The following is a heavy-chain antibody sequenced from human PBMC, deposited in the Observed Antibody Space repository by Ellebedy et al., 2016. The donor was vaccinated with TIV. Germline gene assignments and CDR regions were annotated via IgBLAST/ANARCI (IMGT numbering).Heavy chain of an antibody. J-gene: IGHJ4*02. CDR2: ISGKAYGGTT. V-gene: IGHV3-49*04. D-gene: IGHD3-10*01. Sequence: GESLKISCTASGFTFGDYAMSWVRQVPGKGLEWVGFISGKAYGGTTEYAASVKGRFTISRDDSKNIAYLQMSSLKTEDTAVYYCTRERGPYGSGSFVHWGQGTLVTVSS. CDR1: GFTFGDYA. CDR3: TRERGPYGSGSFVH.